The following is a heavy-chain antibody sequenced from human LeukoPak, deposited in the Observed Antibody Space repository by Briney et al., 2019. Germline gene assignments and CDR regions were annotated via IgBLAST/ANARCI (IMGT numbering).Heavy chain of an antibody. V-gene: IGHV3-33*01. CDR3: ARERQLRSLDY. J-gene: IGHJ4*02. Sequence: GSLRLSCAASGFTFSSYGMHWVRQAPGKGLEWVAVIWYDGSNKYYADSVKGRFTISRDNSKDTLYLQMNSLRAEDTAVYYCARERQLRSLDYWGQGTLVTVS. CDR1: GFTFSSYG. CDR2: IWYDGSNK. D-gene: IGHD6-13*01.